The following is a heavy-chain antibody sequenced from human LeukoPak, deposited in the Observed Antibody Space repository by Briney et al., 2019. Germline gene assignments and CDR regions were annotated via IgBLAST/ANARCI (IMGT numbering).Heavy chain of an antibody. CDR1: GFTFSSYS. CDR2: ISSSSSYI. CDR3: ARDRFGELLGLFDY. D-gene: IGHD3-10*01. J-gene: IGHJ4*02. V-gene: IGHV3-21*01. Sequence: MSGGSLRLFCAPSGFTFSSYSMNWVRQAPGKGLEWVSSISSSSSYIYYADSVKGRFTISRDNAKNSLYLQMNSLRGEDTAVYYCARDRFGELLGLFDYWGQGTLVTVSS.